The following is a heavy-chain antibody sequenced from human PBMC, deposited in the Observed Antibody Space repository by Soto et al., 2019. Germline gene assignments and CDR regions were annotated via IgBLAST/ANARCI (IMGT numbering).Heavy chain of an antibody. CDR1: GFTFSSYG. D-gene: IGHD6-13*01. Sequence: GGSLRLSCAASGFTFSSYGMHWVRQAPGKGLEWVAVIWYDGSNKYYADSVKGRFTISRDNSKNTLYLQMNRLRAEDTAVYYCERDREIAAAGTWFDPWGQGTLVTVSS. CDR2: IWYDGSNK. V-gene: IGHV3-33*01. J-gene: IGHJ5*02. CDR3: ERDREIAAAGTWFDP.